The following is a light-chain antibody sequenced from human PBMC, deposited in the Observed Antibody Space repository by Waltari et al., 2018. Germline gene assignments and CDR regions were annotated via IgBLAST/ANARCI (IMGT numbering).Light chain of an antibody. V-gene: IGLV1-47*01. J-gene: IGLJ2*01. Sequence: QSVLTQPPSASGTPGQRVTISCSGSSSNTRSNYVYWYQQLPGTAPKLLIYRNNQRPSGVPDRFSGSKSGTSASLAISGLRSEDEADYYCAAWDDSLSGRVVFGGGTKLTVL. CDR3: AAWDDSLSGRVV. CDR1: SSNTRSNY. CDR2: RNN.